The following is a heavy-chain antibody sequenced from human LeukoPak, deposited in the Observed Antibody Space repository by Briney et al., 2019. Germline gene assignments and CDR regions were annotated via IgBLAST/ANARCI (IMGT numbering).Heavy chain of an antibody. V-gene: IGHV1-69*04. CDR3: ARTHLPYCSGGSCYPSGYYYGMDV. CDR1: GGTFSSYA. Sequence: ASVKVSCKAPGGTFSSYAISWVRQAPGQGLEWMGRIIPILGIANYAQKFQGRVTITADKSTSTAYMELSSLRSEDTAVYYCARTHLPYCSGGSCYPSGYYYGMDVWGQGTTVTVSS. CDR2: IIPILGIA. D-gene: IGHD2-15*01. J-gene: IGHJ6*02.